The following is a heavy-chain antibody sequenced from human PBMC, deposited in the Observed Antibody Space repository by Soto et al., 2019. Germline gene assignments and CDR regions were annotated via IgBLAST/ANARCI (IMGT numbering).Heavy chain of an antibody. CDR1: GGTFSSYT. J-gene: IGHJ5*02. Sequence: SVKVSCKASGGTFSSYTISWVRQAPGQGLEWMGRIIPILGIANYAQKLQGRVTMTTDTSTSTAYMELRSLRSDDTAVYYCARVKGSGYHNWFDPWGQGTLVTVSS. V-gene: IGHV1-69*02. D-gene: IGHD3-22*01. CDR3: ARVKGSGYHNWFDP. CDR2: IIPILGIA.